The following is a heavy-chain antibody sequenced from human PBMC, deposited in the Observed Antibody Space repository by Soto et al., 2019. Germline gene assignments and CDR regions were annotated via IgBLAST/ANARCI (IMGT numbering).Heavy chain of an antibody. Sequence: ASVKVSCKASGYTFARYAMHWVRQAPGQRLEWMAWINAGNGNTKYSQKFQGRVTITRDTSASTAYMELSSLRSEDTAVYYCAREGDVGITIFGVVTSAFDYWGQGTLVTVSS. D-gene: IGHD3-3*01. CDR2: INAGNGNT. CDR1: GYTFARYA. V-gene: IGHV1-3*01. J-gene: IGHJ4*02. CDR3: AREGDVGITIFGVVTSAFDY.